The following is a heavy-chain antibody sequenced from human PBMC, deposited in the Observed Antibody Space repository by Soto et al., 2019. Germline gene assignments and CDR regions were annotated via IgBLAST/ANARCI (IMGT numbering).Heavy chain of an antibody. Sequence: EVQLLESGGGLVQPGGSLRLSCAASGFTFSSYAMSWVRQAPGKGLEWVSAISGSGGSTYYADSVKGRFTISRDNSKNTLYLQMNSLRADATAVYYCARGYSGSFYFDYWGQGTLGTVSS. J-gene: IGHJ4*02. CDR1: GFTFSSYA. CDR3: ARGYSGSFYFDY. V-gene: IGHV3-23*01. CDR2: ISGSGGST. D-gene: IGHD1-26*01.